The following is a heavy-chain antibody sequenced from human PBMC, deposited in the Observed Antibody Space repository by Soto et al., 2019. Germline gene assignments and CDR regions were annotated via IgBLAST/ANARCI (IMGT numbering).Heavy chain of an antibody. Sequence: QVQLQESGPGLVKPSETLSLTCTVSGGSVSSGSYYWSWIRQPPGKGLEWIGYIYYSGSTNYSPSPKSRVTISVDTSKNQFSLKLSSVTAADTAVYYCAREGNSGPYYYSGIDVWGQGTTVTVSS. CDR2: IYYSGST. CDR3: AREGNSGPYYYSGIDV. D-gene: IGHD4-4*01. CDR1: GGSVSSGSYY. V-gene: IGHV4-61*01. J-gene: IGHJ6*02.